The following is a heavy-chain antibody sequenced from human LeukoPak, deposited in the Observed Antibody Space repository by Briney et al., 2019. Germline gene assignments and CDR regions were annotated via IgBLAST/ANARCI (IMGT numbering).Heavy chain of an antibody. CDR2: INPNSGGT. CDR1: GYTFTDYY. D-gene: IGHD3-3*01. J-gene: IGHJ3*02. V-gene: IGHV1-2*02. Sequence: ASVKVSCKASGYTFTDYYMHWVRQAPGQGLEWMGWINPNSGGTNYAQKFQGRVTMTRDTCISTAYMELSRLRSDDTAVYYCARGRYYDFWSGYYPFDIWGQGTMVTVSS. CDR3: ARGRYYDFWSGYYPFDI.